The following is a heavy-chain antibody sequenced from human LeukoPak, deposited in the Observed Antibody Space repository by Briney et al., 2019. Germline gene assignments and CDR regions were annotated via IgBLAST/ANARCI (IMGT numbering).Heavy chain of an antibody. D-gene: IGHD1/OR15-1a*01. V-gene: IGHV1-2*02. Sequence: AWVKVSCNASGYSFTDNYIRWVRQAPGQGLEWMGWINPSSGGTTYAQKFQGRVSMTRDTSISTAYMELSRLTSDDTAEYCCARLTRGGTTAGAFDVWGQGTMVTVSS. CDR2: INPSSGGT. CDR1: GYSFTDNY. CDR3: ARLTRGGTTAGAFDV. J-gene: IGHJ3*01.